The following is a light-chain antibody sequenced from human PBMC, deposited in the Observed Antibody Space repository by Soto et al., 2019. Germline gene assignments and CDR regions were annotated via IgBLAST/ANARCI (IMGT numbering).Light chain of an antibody. J-gene: IGLJ2*01. Sequence: QSALTQPASVSGSPGQSITISCTGTSSDVGGYNYVSWYQQHPGKAPKLMIYDVSNRPSGVSNRFSGSKSGNTASLTISGLQAEDEDDYSYSSYTSSSTLDVVFGGGTKLTVL. V-gene: IGLV2-14*01. CDR1: SSDVGGYNY. CDR2: DVS. CDR3: SSYTSSSTLDVV.